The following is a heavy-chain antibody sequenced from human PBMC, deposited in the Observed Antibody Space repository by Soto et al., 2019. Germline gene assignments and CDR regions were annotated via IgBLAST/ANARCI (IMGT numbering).Heavy chain of an antibody. CDR3: AKYSGSYYYYRMDV. CDR1: GFTFSSYG. V-gene: IGHV3-33*06. J-gene: IGHJ6*02. D-gene: IGHD1-26*01. Sequence: GGSLRLSCAASGFTFSSYGMHWVRQAPGKGLEWVAVIWYDGSNKYYADSVKGRFTISRDNSKNTLYLQMNSLRAEDTAVYYCAKYSGSYYYYRMDVWGQGTTVTVSS. CDR2: IWYDGSNK.